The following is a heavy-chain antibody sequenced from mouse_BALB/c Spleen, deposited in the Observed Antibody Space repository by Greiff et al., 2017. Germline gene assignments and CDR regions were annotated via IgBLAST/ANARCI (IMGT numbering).Heavy chain of an antibody. CDR1: GYTFTSYY. CDR2: IYPGNGNT. CDR3: ARGFDQTFYAMDY. V-gene: IGHV1S56*01. J-gene: IGHJ4*01. Sequence: VQLQQSGPELVKPGASVRLSCKASGYTFTSYYIYWVKQRPGQGLEWIGWIYPGNGNTYYNEKFKGKATLTADKSSSTTYMQLSSLTSEDSAVYFCARGFDQTFYAMDYWGQGTSVTVSS.